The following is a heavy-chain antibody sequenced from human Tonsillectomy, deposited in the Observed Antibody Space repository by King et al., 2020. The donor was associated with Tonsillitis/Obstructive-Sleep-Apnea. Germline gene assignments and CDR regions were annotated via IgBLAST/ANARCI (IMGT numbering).Heavy chain of an antibody. Sequence: VQLQESGPGLVKPSEPLSLTCTVSGGSVTSDSYYWSWIRQPPGKGLEWIGFIYYSGSTNQNPSLKSRVTISVDTSKNQFSLNLSSVTAADTAVYYCASTGDRSFWYFDLWGRGTLVTVSS. J-gene: IGHJ2*01. V-gene: IGHV4-61*01. CDR1: GGSVTSDSYY. D-gene: IGHD7-27*01. CDR3: ASTGDRSFWYFDL. CDR2: IYYSGST.